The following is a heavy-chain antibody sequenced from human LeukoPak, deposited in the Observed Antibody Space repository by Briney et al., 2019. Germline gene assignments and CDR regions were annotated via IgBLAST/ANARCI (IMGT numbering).Heavy chain of an antibody. V-gene: IGHV3-30*04. CDR1: GFTFSSSN. D-gene: IGHD3-10*01. Sequence: GRSLRLSCAPSGFTFSSSNMHWVRQSPGKGLEWVALISYDGTQTYYAESVKGRFTISRDNSKNTLFLQMNSLSAEDSAMYYCGREWFGESNWGQGTLVTVSS. CDR3: GREWFGESN. CDR2: ISYDGTQT. J-gene: IGHJ4*02.